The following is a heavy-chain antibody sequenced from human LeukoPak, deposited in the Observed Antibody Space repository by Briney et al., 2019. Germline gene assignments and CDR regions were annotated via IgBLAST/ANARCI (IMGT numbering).Heavy chain of an antibody. CDR2: ISSSSSYI. J-gene: IGHJ4*02. Sequence: GGSLRLSCAASGFTFSSYSMNWVRQAPGKGLEWVSSISSSSSYIYYADSVKGRFTISRDNAKNSLYLQMNSLRAEDTAVYYCATSGVPTYYYESSGYYYVYWGQGTLVTVSS. CDR3: ATSGVPTYYYESSGYYYVY. CDR1: GFTFSSYS. D-gene: IGHD3-22*01. V-gene: IGHV3-21*01.